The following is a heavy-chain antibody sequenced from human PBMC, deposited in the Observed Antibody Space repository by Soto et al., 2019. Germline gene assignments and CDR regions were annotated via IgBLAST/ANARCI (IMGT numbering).Heavy chain of an antibody. CDR3: ARHNWGESYFDY. Sequence: SETLSLTCTVSGGSISSSSYYWGWIRQPPGKGLEWIGSIYYSGSTYYNPSLKSRVTISVDTSKNQFSLKLSSVTAADTAVYYCARHNWGESYFDYWGQGTLVTVSS. D-gene: IGHD3-16*01. CDR2: IYYSGST. CDR1: GGSISSSSYY. J-gene: IGHJ4*02. V-gene: IGHV4-39*01.